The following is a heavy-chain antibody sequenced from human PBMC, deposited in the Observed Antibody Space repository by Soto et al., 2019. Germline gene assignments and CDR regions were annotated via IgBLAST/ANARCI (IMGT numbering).Heavy chain of an antibody. Sequence: CKGSGYSFTSYWIGWVRQMPGKGLEWMGIIYPGDSGTRYSPSSQGQVTISADKSISTAYLQWSSLKASDTAMYYCARPGGVYDSSGYYGMDVWGQGTTVTVSS. V-gene: IGHV5-51*01. CDR3: ARPGGVYDSSGYYGMDV. CDR2: IYPGDSGT. D-gene: IGHD3-22*01. J-gene: IGHJ6*02. CDR1: GYSFTSYW.